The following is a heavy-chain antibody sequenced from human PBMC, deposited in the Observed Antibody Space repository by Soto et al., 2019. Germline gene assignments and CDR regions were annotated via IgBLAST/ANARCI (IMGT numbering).Heavy chain of an antibody. V-gene: IGHV3-48*01. Sequence: PGGSLRLSWAASGFTFSSYSMNWIRQAPGKGLEWVSYISSSSSTIYYADSVKGRFTISRDNAKNSLYLQMNRLRAEDTAVYYCARHPERIAQIGWFDPWGQGTLVTVSS. J-gene: IGHJ5*02. CDR1: GFTFSSYS. CDR3: ARHPERIAQIGWFDP. CDR2: ISSSSSTI. D-gene: IGHD6-13*01.